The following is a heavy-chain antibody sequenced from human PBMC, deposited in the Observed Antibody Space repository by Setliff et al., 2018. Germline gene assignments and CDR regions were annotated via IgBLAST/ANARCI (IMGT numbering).Heavy chain of an antibody. CDR1: GGIFNSFS. D-gene: IGHD2-2*01. J-gene: IGHJ5*02. CDR2: IIPLFETT. CDR3: ASSRVVPAAYNWFDP. V-gene: IGHV1-69*06. Sequence: SVKVSCKASGGIFNSFSITWVRQAPGQGLEWMGRIIPLFETTNYVEKFQGRVTITADKSTSTAYMELSRLTSEDTAVYYCASSRVVPAAYNWFDPWGQGTLVTVSS.